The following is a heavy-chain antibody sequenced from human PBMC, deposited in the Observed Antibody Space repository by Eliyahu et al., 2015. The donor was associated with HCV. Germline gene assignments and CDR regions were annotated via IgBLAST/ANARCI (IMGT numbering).Heavy chain of an antibody. Sequence: EVQLLESGGGLVQPGGSLRLSCAASGFTFSSYATSWVRXXPGXGLEGVSAISGSGGSTYYADSVKGRFTVSRDNSKNTLYLQMNSLRAEDTAVYYCAKNPSPRAFYRMSPNYGDYVGAGAFDIWGQGTMVTVSS. D-gene: IGHD4-17*01. CDR1: GFTFSSYA. V-gene: IGHV3-23*01. CDR3: AKNPSPRAFYRMSPNYGDYVGAGAFDI. J-gene: IGHJ3*02. CDR2: ISGSGGST.